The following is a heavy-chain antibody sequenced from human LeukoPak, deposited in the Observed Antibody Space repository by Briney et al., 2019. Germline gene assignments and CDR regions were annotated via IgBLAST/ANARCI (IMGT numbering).Heavy chain of an antibody. D-gene: IGHD5-24*01. J-gene: IGHJ3*02. CDR1: GYTFTSYG. CDR2: ISAYNGNT. CDR3: ARARDGYNYGAFDI. Sequence: ASVKVSCKASGYTFTSYGISWVRQAPGQGLEWMGWISAYNGNTNYAQKLQGRVTMTTDTSTSTAYMELRSLRSDDTAVYYCARARDGYNYGAFDIWGQGTMVTVSS. V-gene: IGHV1-18*01.